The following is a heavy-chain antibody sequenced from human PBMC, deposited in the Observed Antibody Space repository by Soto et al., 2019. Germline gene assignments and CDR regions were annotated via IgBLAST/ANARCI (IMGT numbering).Heavy chain of an antibody. V-gene: IGHV6-1*01. CDR3: AQEFLGVKGMAV. J-gene: IGHJ6*02. D-gene: IGHD3-10*01. CDR2: TSYRSKWYN. Sequence: SQTLSLTCAISGDSVSSTSAAWNWIRQSPSRGLEWLGRTSYRSKWYNDYAGSVEGRITINPDTSKNQFSLQLNSVTPEDTAVYYCAQEFLGVKGMAVWGQGTTVTVSS. CDR1: GDSVSSTSAA.